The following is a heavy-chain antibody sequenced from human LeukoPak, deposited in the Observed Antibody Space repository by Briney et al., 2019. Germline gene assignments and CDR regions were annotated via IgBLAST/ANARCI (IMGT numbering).Heavy chain of an antibody. CDR3: AKRRGLELTYYYHMDV. CDR2: ISGSGGST. D-gene: IGHD1-7*01. V-gene: IGHV3-23*01. J-gene: IGHJ6*03. CDR1: GGSFSGYY. Sequence: ETLSLTCAVYGGSFSGYYWSWIRQPPGKGLEWVSAISGSGGSTYYADSVKGRFTISRDNSKNTLYLQMNSLRADDTAVYYCAKRRGLELTYYYHMDVWGKGTTVTVSS.